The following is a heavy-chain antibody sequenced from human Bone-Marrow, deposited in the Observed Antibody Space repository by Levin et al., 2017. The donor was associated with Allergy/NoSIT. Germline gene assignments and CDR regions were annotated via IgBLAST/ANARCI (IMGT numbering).Heavy chain of an antibody. D-gene: IGHD6-6*01. V-gene: IGHV3-23*01. Sequence: AGGSLRLSCEASGFNFGSFAVTWIRQAPGKGLEWVSATSGNGDDKYYADSVKGRFTISRDNSKSTLYLQMDSLRAEDTAVYYCARETDSSWDYWGQGTLVTVSS. CDR3: ARETDSSWDY. J-gene: IGHJ4*02. CDR2: TSGNGDDK. CDR1: GFNFGSFA.